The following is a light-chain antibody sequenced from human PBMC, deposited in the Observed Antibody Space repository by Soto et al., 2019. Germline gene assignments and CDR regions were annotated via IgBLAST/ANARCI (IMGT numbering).Light chain of an antibody. CDR1: QDISNY. CDR2: DAS. Sequence: DIQMTQAPSSLSASVGDRVTITCQASQDISNYLNWYPQKPRKAPKLLIYDASTLETGVPSRSRGSGPGTDFTFTISSVQPAHIPTYYSHQSANLPIPSGPGTRLEIK. CDR3: HQSANLPIP. J-gene: IGKJ5*01. V-gene: IGKV1-33*01.